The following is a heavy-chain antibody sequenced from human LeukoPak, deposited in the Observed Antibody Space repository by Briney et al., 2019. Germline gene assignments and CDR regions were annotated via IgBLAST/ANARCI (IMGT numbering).Heavy chain of an antibody. Sequence: PGGSLRLSRAVSGFSVPNNYMSWVRQAPGKGLEWVSVFYVGGATYYADSVKGRFTISRDNSENTLYLQMKSLRAEDTAVYYCARGDGYNFFDYWGQGTLVTVSS. CDR2: FYVGGAT. V-gene: IGHV3-53*01. D-gene: IGHD5-24*01. J-gene: IGHJ4*02. CDR1: GFSVPNNY. CDR3: ARGDGYNFFDY.